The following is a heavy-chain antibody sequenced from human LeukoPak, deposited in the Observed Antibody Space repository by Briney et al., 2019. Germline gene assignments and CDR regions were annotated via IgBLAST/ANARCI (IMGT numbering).Heavy chain of an antibody. J-gene: IGHJ4*02. CDR3: AKIPPQGGTVTTSYFDY. Sequence: GGSLRLSCAASGFTFSSYGMPWVRQAPGKGLEWVAVISYDGSNKYYADSVKGRFTISRDNSKNTLYLQMNSLRAEDTAVYYCAKIPPQGGTVTTSYFDYWGQGTLVTVSS. V-gene: IGHV3-30*18. D-gene: IGHD4-17*01. CDR1: GFTFSSYG. CDR2: ISYDGSNK.